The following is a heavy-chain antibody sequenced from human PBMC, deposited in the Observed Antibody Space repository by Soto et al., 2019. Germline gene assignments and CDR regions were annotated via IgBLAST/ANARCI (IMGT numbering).Heavy chain of an antibody. J-gene: IGHJ3*02. CDR3: GGKQGFFDWFGVFDI. CDR2: IYHSGST. V-gene: IGHV4-4*02. CDR1: GGSISSTNW. D-gene: IGHD3-9*01. Sequence: PSETLSLTCAVSGGSISSTNWWSWVRQPPGKGLEWIGEIYHSGSTNYNPSLKSRDTISVDKSKNQFSLKLSSVTAADTAVYYCGGKQGFFDWFGVFDIGGQGKLVTVSS.